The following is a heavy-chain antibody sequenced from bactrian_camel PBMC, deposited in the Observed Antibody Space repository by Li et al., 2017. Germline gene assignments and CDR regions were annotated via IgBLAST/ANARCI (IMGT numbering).Heavy chain of an antibody. Sequence: HVQLVESGGGSVQAGGSLRLSCAGSRYTYTMGWFRQAPGKEREVVAGIDRDGRTIRYADSVKGRFTISRDNAKNTLYLQMNSLKPEDTAMYYCAAVSRYGYAGRCTYYGVDYWGKGTQVTVS. D-gene: IGHD1*01. V-gene: IGHV3S53*01. CDR1: RYTYT. J-gene: IGHJ7*01. CDR2: IDRDGRT.